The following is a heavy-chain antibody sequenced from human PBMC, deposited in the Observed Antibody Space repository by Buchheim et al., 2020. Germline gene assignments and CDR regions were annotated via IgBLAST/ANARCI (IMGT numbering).Heavy chain of an antibody. J-gene: IGHJ4*02. CDR1: GFTFSSYG. CDR3: AKVGVGIDY. Sequence: QVQLVESGGGVVQPGRSLRLSCAASGFTFSSYGMHWVRQAPGKGLEWVAVISYDGSNKYYADSVKGRFTISRDNSKNTLYLQMNSLGAEYTAVYYGAKVGVGIDYWGQGTL. CDR2: ISYDGSNK. V-gene: IGHV3-30*18. D-gene: IGHD3-16*01.